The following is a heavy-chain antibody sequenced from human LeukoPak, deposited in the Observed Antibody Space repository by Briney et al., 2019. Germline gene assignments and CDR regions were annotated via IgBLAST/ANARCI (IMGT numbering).Heavy chain of an antibody. J-gene: IGHJ4*02. CDR2: ISSSSSYT. CDR3: ARSLVVPAALDY. V-gene: IGHV3-11*06. CDR1: GFTFSDYY. D-gene: IGHD2-2*01. Sequence: GGSLTLSCAASGFTFSDYYMSWIRQAPAKGLEWVSYISSSSSYTNYADSVKGRFTISRDNAKNSLYLQMNSLRAEDTAVYYCARSLVVPAALDYWGQGTLVTVSS.